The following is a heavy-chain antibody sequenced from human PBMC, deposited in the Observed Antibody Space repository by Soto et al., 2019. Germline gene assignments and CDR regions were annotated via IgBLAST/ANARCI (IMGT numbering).Heavy chain of an antibody. J-gene: IGHJ4*02. D-gene: IGHD2-2*01. V-gene: IGHV3-43*02. CDR1: GFTFDDYA. Sequence: GGSLRLSCAASGFTFDDYAMHWVRQAPGKGLEWVSLISGDGGSTYDADSVKGRFTISRDNSKNSLYLQMNSLRTEDSALYYCAKGGYCSSTSCYYDILTGYYDYWGQGTLVTVSS. CDR3: AKGGYCSSTSCYYDILTGYYDY. CDR2: ISGDGGST.